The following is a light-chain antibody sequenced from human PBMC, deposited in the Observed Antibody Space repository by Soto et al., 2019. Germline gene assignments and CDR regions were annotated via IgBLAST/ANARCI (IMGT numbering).Light chain of an antibody. Sequence: EIVLTQSPGTLSLSPGERATLSCRASQSVSSSYLAWYQQKPGQAPRLLIYGASSRGTGIPDRFSGSGSGTDVTLTISSLEPEDFAVYYCQQYGSSPWTFGQGTKVEIK. CDR3: QQYGSSPWT. V-gene: IGKV3-20*01. CDR2: GAS. CDR1: QSVSSSY. J-gene: IGKJ1*01.